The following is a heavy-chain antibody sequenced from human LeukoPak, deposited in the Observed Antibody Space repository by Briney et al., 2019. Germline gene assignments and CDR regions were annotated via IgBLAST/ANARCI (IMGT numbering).Heavy chain of an antibody. CDR1: GGSVSGGSYC. CDR3: ARLGLFTTGMTDY. D-gene: IGHD1-1*01. Sequence: PSETLTLTCTVPGGSVSGGSYCWTWMPQPPGKPLEGIGYIYYTGSTNYIPSLKSRVTISIATSKNQSSLKLNSVTAADTAVYYCARLGLFTTGMTDYWGQGTLVTVSS. CDR2: IYYTGST. V-gene: IGHV4-61*01. J-gene: IGHJ4*02.